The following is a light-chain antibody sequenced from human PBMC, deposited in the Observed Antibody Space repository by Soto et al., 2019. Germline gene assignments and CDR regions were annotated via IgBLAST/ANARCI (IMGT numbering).Light chain of an antibody. J-gene: IGKJ1*01. CDR3: QQYSDSAWT. V-gene: IGKV3-20*01. Sequence: EIALSQSPGTLSLSPGERATLSCRASQRVTSSYLAWYQQKPGQSPRLLIFGTSHRATDIPDRFSGSGSESDFTLTITRVEPEDFAVYFCQQYSDSAWTFGQGTKVDIK. CDR2: GTS. CDR1: QRVTSSY.